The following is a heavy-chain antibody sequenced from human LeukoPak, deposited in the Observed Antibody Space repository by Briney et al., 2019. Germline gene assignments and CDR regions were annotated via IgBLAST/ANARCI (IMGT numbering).Heavy chain of an antibody. D-gene: IGHD3-22*01. V-gene: IGHV4-61*01. CDR2: IYHSGST. J-gene: IGHJ6*02. Sequence: SETLSLTCTVSGGSVSSGSYYWSWIRQPPGKGLEWIGYIYHSGSTNYNPSLKSRVTISVDTSKNQFSLKLSSVTAADTAVYYCARDRRYYDTSGTVYYDAMDVWGQGTTVTVSS. CDR3: ARDRRYYDTSGTVYYDAMDV. CDR1: GGSVSSGSYY.